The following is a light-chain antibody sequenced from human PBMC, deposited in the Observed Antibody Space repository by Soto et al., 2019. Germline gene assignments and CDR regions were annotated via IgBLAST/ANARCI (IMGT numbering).Light chain of an antibody. J-gene: IGKJ2*01. CDR2: GAS. CDR3: QQYGSSSYA. CDR1: QSVSSNY. V-gene: IGKV3-20*01. Sequence: EIVLTQSPGTLSLSPGERVTLSCRASQSVSSNYLAWYQQKPGQAPGLLIYGASNRATGIPDRFSGSGSGTDFTLPISSLEPEDFAVSYCQQYGSSSYAFGQGTKLEIK.